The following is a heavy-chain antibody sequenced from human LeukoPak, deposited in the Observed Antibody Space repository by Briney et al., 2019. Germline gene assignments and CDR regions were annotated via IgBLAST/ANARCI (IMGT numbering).Heavy chain of an antibody. D-gene: IGHD2/OR15-2a*01. CDR3: ARGIYSFDY. CDR2: ISYDGSNK. V-gene: IGHV3-30*04. Sequence: PGGSLRLSCAASGFTFSSYAMHWVRQAPGKGLEWVAVISYDGSNKYYADSVKSRFTISRDNSKNTLYLQMNSLRAEDTAVYYCARGIYSFDYWGQGTLVTVSS. CDR1: GFTFSSYA. J-gene: IGHJ4*02.